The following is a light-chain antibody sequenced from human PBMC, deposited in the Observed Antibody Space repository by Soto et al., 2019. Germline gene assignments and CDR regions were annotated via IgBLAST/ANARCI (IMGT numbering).Light chain of an antibody. CDR2: EVI. CDR1: SSDVGGYEY. J-gene: IGLJ2*01. Sequence: QSALTQPPSASGSPGQSVTISCTGSSSDVGGYEYVSWYQQHPGKAPKLIIYEVIKRPSGVPDRFSGSKSGNTASLTVSGLQAEDEADYYCSSYAGGNNLHVLFGGGTQLTVL. CDR3: SSYAGGNNLHVL. V-gene: IGLV2-8*01.